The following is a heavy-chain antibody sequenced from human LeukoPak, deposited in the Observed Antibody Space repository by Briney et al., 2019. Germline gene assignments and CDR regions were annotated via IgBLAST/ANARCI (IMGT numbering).Heavy chain of an antibody. D-gene: IGHD3-10*01. Sequence: GGSLRLSCAASGFTFSDYYMSWIRQAPGKGLEWVSYIRSSSSYTNYADSVKGRFTISRDNAKNSLYLQMNSLRAEDTAVYYCATSLWFGELAWFDPWGQGTLVTVSS. CDR2: IRSSSSYT. V-gene: IGHV3-11*06. CDR3: ATSLWFGELAWFDP. CDR1: GFTFSDYY. J-gene: IGHJ5*02.